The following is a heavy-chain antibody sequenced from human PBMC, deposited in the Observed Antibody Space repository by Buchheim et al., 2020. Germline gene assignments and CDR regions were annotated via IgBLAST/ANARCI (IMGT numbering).Heavy chain of an antibody. J-gene: IGHJ4*02. V-gene: IGHV4-39*01. CDR2: IYYSGNT. CDR1: GGSISSSYY. D-gene: IGHD1-7*01. CDR3: ARGDEWNYGIDQ. Sequence: QLQLLESGPGLVKPSETLSLTCSVSGGSISSSYYWGWIRQSPGKGLEWIGSIYYSGNTYYNSSLKSRITISVDTSKNQFSLSLNSVTAADTAVYYCARGDEWNYGIDQWGQGTL.